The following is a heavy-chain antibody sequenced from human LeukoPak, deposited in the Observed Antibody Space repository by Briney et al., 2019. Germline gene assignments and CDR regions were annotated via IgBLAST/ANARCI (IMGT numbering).Heavy chain of an antibody. CDR3: ARDIAAAGLFFDS. D-gene: IGHD6-13*01. CDR1: GFTFSSYW. J-gene: IGHJ4*02. Sequence: GGSLRLSCAASGFTFSSYWMSWVRQAPGKGLEWVANMKYDGSEKDYVDSVKGRFTISRDNAKNSLYLQMNSLRAEDTAVYYCARDIAAAGLFFDSWGQGTLVTVSS. V-gene: IGHV3-7*01. CDR2: MKYDGSEK.